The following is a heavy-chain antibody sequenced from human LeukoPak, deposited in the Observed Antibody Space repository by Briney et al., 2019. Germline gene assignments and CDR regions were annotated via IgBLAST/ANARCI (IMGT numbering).Heavy chain of an antibody. CDR3: AKDSYRYCSSTSCYAFDI. J-gene: IGHJ3*02. Sequence: GGSLRLSCAASGFTFSSYGMHWVRQAPGKGLEWVAFIRYDGSNKYYADSVKGRFTISRDNSKNTLYLQMNSLRAEDTAVYNCAKDSYRYCSSTSCYAFDIWGQGTMVTVSS. V-gene: IGHV3-30*02. D-gene: IGHD2-2*01. CDR1: GFTFSSYG. CDR2: IRYDGSNK.